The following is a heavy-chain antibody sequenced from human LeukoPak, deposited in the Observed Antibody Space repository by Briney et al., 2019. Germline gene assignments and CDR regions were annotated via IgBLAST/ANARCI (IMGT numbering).Heavy chain of an antibody. Sequence: SVKVSCKASGGTFSSYAISWVRQAPGQGLEWMGGIIPIFGTANYAQKFQGRVTITTDESTSTAYMELSSLGSEDTAVYYCASGKVVPAAPPGNFDYWGQGTLVTVSS. J-gene: IGHJ4*02. V-gene: IGHV1-69*05. CDR1: GGTFSSYA. CDR2: IIPIFGTA. CDR3: ASGKVVPAAPPGNFDY. D-gene: IGHD2-2*01.